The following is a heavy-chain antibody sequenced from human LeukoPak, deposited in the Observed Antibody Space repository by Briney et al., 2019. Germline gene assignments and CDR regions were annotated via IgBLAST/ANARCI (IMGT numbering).Heavy chain of an antibody. D-gene: IGHD5-12*01. CDR1: GFTFSSYG. CDR3: AKDLLLGYSGYDWGEPYYYYYGMDV. J-gene: IGHJ6*04. Sequence: GRSLRLSCAASGFTFSSYGMHWVRQAPGKGLEWVAVISYDGSNKYYADSVKGRFTISRDNSKNTLYLQMNSLRAEDTAVYYGAKDLLLGYSGYDWGEPYYYYYGMDVWGKGTTVTVSS. V-gene: IGHV3-30*18. CDR2: ISYDGSNK.